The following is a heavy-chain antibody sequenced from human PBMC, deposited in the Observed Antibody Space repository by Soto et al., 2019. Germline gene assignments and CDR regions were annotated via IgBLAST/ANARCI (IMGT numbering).Heavy chain of an antibody. CDR2: IYYSGST. J-gene: IGHJ6*02. D-gene: IGHD4-17*01. Sequence: SETLSLTCTVSGGSISSYYWSWIRQPPGKGLEWIGYIYYSGSTNYNPSLKSRVTISVDTSKNQFSLKLSSVTAADTAVYYCARDTTTVTTRLYYYGMDVWGQGTTVTVSS. CDR3: ARDTTTVTTRLYYYGMDV. CDR1: GGSISSYY. V-gene: IGHV4-59*01.